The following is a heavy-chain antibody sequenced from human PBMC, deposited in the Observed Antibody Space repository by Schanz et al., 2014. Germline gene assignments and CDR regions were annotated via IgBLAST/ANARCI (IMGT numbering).Heavy chain of an antibody. CDR3: ARDRRNADRDY. D-gene: IGHD1-1*01. Sequence: EVQLLESGGGLVEPGGSLRLSCAASGFSFSSYAMGWVRQARGKGLEWVSAMNESHSTIYYADSVRGRFTISRDNAENTLFLQLNSLRADDTAVYYCARDRRNADRDYWGQGTLVTVSS. CDR1: GFSFSSYA. V-gene: IGHV3-23*01. CDR2: MNESHSTI. J-gene: IGHJ4*02.